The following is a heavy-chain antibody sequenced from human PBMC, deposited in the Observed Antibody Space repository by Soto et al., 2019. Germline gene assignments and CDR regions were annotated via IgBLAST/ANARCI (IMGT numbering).Heavy chain of an antibody. CDR2: IYGTGNT. CDR3: RSSSRYSTDV. Sequence: QLQLQESGPGLVKPSETLSLSCTVSGGSISSSFYWGWIRQPPGKGLEWIGSIYGTGNTYYNPSPKGRGTTAATTATNHFFLNLISGPAADTAVYYCRSSSRYSTDVWGQGATVTVSS. V-gene: IGHV4-39*01. J-gene: IGHJ6*02. CDR1: GGSISSSFY. D-gene: IGHD6-19*01.